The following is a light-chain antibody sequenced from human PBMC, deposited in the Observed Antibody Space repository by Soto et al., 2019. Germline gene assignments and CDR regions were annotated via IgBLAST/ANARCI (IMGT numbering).Light chain of an antibody. V-gene: IGKV1-27*01. CDR1: QGISNY. J-gene: IGKJ1*01. CDR3: QKYNSAPRT. Sequence: DIQMTQSPSSLSASVGDRVTITCRASQGISNYFAWYQQKPGKVPKLLIYAASTLQSGVPSRFSGSGSGTAFTLTISSLQHEDVATYYCQKYNSAPRTFGQGTKVEIK. CDR2: AAS.